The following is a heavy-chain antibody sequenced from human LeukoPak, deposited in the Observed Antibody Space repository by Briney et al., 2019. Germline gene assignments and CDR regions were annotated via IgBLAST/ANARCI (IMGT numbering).Heavy chain of an antibody. Sequence: GGSLRLSCVGSGFAFHNYAMHWVRQAPGKGLEWVSSISSSSSYIYYADSVKGRFTISRDNAKNSLYLQMNSLRAEDTAVYYCARGYSSSPFDYWGQGTLVTVSS. CDR3: ARGYSSSPFDY. CDR2: ISSSSSYI. V-gene: IGHV3-21*01. J-gene: IGHJ4*02. D-gene: IGHD6-6*01. CDR1: GFAFHNYA.